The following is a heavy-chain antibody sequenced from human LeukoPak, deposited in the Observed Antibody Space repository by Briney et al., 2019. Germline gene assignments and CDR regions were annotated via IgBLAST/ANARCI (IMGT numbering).Heavy chain of an antibody. J-gene: IGHJ6*03. D-gene: IGHD2-2*02. V-gene: IGHV1-8*01. Sequence: ASVKVSCKASGYTFTSYDINWVRQATGQGPEWMGWMNPNSGNTGYAQRFQGRVTMTRNTSISTAYMELSSLRSEDTAVYYCAREATGYCSSTSCYNDYYMDVWGKGTTVTVSS. CDR1: GYTFTSYD. CDR3: AREATGYCSSTSCYNDYYMDV. CDR2: MNPNSGNT.